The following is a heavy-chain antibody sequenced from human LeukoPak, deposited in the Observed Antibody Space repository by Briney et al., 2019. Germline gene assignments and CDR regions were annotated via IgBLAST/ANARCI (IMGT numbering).Heavy chain of an antibody. CDR2: ISYDGNYK. V-gene: IGHV3-30-3*01. J-gene: IGHJ4*02. Sequence: GTSLRLSCAASGFTFSSYAIHWVSQAPGKGLEWVSVISYDGNYKYYADSVTGRFTVSRDDAQSMLFLQMNSLRPEDTAVYYCARGPNPQRAFDYWGQGTLVTVSS. CDR1: GFTFSSYA. CDR3: ARGPNPQRAFDY.